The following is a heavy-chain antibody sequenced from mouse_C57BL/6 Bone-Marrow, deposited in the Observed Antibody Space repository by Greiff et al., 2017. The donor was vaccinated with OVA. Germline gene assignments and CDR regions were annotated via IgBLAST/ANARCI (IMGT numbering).Heavy chain of an antibody. CDR3: ARVWLLLYWYCDV. CDR2: ISDGGSYT. CDR1: GFTFSSYA. Sequence: EVKLVESGGGLVKPGGSLKLSCAASGFTFSSYAMSWVRQTPEKRLEWVATISDGGSYTYYPDNVKGRFTISRDNAKNNLYLQMSHLKSEDTAMYYCARVWLLLYWYCDVWGKGTTVTVSS. J-gene: IGHJ1*03. D-gene: IGHD2-3*01. V-gene: IGHV5-4*03.